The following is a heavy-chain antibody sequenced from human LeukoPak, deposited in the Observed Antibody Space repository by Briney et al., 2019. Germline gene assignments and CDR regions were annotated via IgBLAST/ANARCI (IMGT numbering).Heavy chain of an antibody. V-gene: IGHV3-23*01. CDR1: GFTFSSYA. CDR2: ISGSGGST. Sequence: GSLRLSCAASGFTFSSYAMSWVRQAPGKGLEWVSAISGSGGSTYYADSVKGRFTISRDNSKNTLYLQMNNLRAEDTAVYYCVFSRCGGDCWDFDYWGQGTLVTVSS. J-gene: IGHJ4*02. D-gene: IGHD2-21*02. CDR3: VFSRCGGDCWDFDY.